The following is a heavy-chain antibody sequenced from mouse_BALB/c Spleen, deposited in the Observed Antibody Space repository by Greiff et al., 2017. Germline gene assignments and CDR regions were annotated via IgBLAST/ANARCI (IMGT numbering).Heavy chain of an antibody. CDR2: IRLKSNNYAT. J-gene: IGHJ1*01. D-gene: IGHD2-2*01. CDR3: TRGGYDWYFDV. V-gene: IGHV6-6*02. CDR1: GFTFSNYW. Sequence: EVQLQQSGGGLVQPGGSMKLSCVASGFTFSNYWMNWVRQSPEKGLEWVAEIRLKSNNYATHYAESVKGRFTISRDDSKSSVYLQMNNLRAEDTGIYYCTRGGYDWYFDVWGAGTTVTVSS.